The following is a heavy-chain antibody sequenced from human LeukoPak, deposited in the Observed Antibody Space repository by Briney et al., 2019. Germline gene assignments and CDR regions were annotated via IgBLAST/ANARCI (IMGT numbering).Heavy chain of an antibody. D-gene: IGHD3-22*01. CDR1: GFTFDDYT. CDR2: ITWDGGRK. J-gene: IGHJ5*02. CDR3: ARGGLRRKNRVVTQPFDP. V-gene: IGHV3-43*01. Sequence: GGSLRLSCAASGFTFDDYTIHWVRQAPGKGLEWVSLITWDGGRKYYADSVKGRFTISRDNSKNTLYLQMNSLRAEDTAVYYCARGGLRRKNRVVTQPFDPWGQGTLVTVSS.